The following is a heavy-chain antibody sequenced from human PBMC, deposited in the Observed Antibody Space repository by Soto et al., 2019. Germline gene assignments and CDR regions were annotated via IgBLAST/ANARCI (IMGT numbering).Heavy chain of an antibody. Sequence: PGGSLRLSCAASGFTFSSYGMHWVRQAPGKGLEWVAVISYDGSNKYYADSVKGRFTIPRDNSKNTLYLQMNSLRAEDTALYYCAKVTKRAAAGRYEYYKYGMDVWGQGTTVTVSS. J-gene: IGHJ6*02. D-gene: IGHD6-13*01. CDR1: GFTFSSYG. CDR2: ISYDGSNK. V-gene: IGHV3-30*18. CDR3: AKVTKRAAAGRYEYYKYGMDV.